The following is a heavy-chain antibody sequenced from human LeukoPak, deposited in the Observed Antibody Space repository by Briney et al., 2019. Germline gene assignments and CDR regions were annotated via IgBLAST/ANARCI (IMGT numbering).Heavy chain of an antibody. CDR1: GLTFSSYW. V-gene: IGHV3-7*01. Sequence: GGSLRLSCAGSGLTFSSYWMSWVRQAPGKGLEWVANINQDGSEKYHVDSVKGRFTISRDNAKNSLYLQMNSLRAEDTAVYYCASSAINDAFDIWGQGTMVTVSS. D-gene: IGHD6-25*01. J-gene: IGHJ3*02. CDR2: INQDGSEK. CDR3: ASSAINDAFDI.